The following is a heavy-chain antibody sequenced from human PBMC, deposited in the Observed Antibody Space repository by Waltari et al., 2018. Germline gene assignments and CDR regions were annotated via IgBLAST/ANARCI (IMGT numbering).Heavy chain of an antibody. Sequence: EVQLVESGGGLVQPGGSLRLSCAASGFTFRNYWMHWVRQIPGKGLMWGEGINDDGTNRVYADSVRGRFTISKDNAKNTLYLQMNSLSAEDTAVYYCARDVDWGVGALGYWGQGTPVTVS. J-gene: IGHJ4*02. CDR3: ARDVDWGVGALGY. V-gene: IGHV3-74*01. CDR1: GFTFRNYW. CDR2: INDDGTNR. D-gene: IGHD1-26*01.